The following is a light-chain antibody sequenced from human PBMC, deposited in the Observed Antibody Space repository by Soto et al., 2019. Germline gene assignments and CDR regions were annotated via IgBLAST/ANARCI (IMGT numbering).Light chain of an antibody. Sequence: DIQMTQSPSSLSASVGDRVTITCRASQAIRNDLGWYQQKPGKAPKRLIYAASSLDSEVPLRFIGSGSGTDFTLTITGLEPEDFAVYYCQQFHISRTFGQGTKVDIK. CDR3: QQFHISRT. V-gene: IGKV1-17*01. CDR2: AAS. CDR1: QAIRND. J-gene: IGKJ1*01.